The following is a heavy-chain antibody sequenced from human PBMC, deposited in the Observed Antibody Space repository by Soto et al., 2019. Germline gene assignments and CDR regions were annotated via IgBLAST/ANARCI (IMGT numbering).Heavy chain of an antibody. Sequence: QVQLVESGGGVVQPGRSLRLSCAASGFTFSSYAMHWVRQAPGKGLEWVAVISYDGSNKYYADSVKGRFTISRDNSKNTLYLQMNSLRAEDTAVYYCARVRGNSPKSIAVPWGSAFDPWGQGTLVTVSS. V-gene: IGHV3-30-3*01. CDR3: ARVRGNSPKSIAVPWGSAFDP. CDR1: GFTFSSYA. CDR2: ISYDGSNK. D-gene: IGHD6-6*01. J-gene: IGHJ5*02.